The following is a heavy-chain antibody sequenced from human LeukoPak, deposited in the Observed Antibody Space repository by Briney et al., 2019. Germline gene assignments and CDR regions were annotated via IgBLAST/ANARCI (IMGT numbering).Heavy chain of an antibody. CDR3: AKRLISDTDKTGMQWGPADAFDA. V-gene: IGHV5-51*01. D-gene: IGHD6-19*01. J-gene: IGHJ3*01. CDR2: IYPDDSDT. CDR1: GSSFSRSR. Sequence: GGSLQLSVLSAGSSFSRSRIGWAGDVAGKGMECMGIIYPDDSDTRYSASFEGQVTISADKSTNTAYLQWSGLRASDTAMYFCAKRLISDTDKTGMQWGPADAFDAWGQGTMVTVSS.